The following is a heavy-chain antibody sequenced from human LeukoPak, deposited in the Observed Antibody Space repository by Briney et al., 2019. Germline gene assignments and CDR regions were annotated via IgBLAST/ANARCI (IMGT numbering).Heavy chain of an antibody. CDR2: ISGSGGST. CDR1: GFTFSSYA. V-gene: IGHV3-23*01. CDR3: AKGSPNWFDP. Sequence: GGSRRISCAASGFTFSSYAMSWVRQAPGKGLEWVSVISGSGGSTYYAGSVKGRFTISRDNSKNTLYLQMNSLRAEDTAVYYCAKGSPNWFDPWGQGTLVTVSS. J-gene: IGHJ5*02.